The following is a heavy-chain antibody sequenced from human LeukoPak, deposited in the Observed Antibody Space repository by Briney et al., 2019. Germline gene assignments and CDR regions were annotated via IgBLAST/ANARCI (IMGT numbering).Heavy chain of an antibody. V-gene: IGHV1-18*01. CDR3: ARRSSSLGFDY. CDR1: GYTFTSYG. D-gene: IGHD6-6*01. CDR2: VSAYNGNT. Sequence: ASVKVSCKASGYTFTSYGISWVRQAPGQGLEWMGWVSAYNGNTKYAQKLQGRVTMTTDTSTSTAYMELRGLRSDDTAVYFCARRSSSLGFDYWGQGTLVTVSS. J-gene: IGHJ4*02.